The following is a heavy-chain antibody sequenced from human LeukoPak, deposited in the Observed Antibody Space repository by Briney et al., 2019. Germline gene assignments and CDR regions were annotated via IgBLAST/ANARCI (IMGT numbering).Heavy chain of an antibody. Sequence: PSETLSLTCSISGDSITTNYWSWIRQPPGKGLEWIGNIYYTGSTNYNPSLKSRVTISVDTSKNQFSLKLSSVTAADTAVYYCAGAVAGTGYFDYWGQGTLVTVSS. D-gene: IGHD6-19*01. CDR3: AGAVAGTGYFDY. V-gene: IGHV4-59*01. CDR1: GDSITTNY. CDR2: IYYTGST. J-gene: IGHJ4*02.